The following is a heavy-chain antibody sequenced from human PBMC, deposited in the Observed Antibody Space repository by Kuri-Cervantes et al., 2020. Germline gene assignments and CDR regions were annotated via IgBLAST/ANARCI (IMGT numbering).Heavy chain of an antibody. CDR3: ARSTRGRKISIAAAGRRDAFDI. V-gene: IGHV2-70*12. J-gene: IGHJ3*02. CDR1: GFSLRTSGVG. D-gene: IGHD6-13*01. Sequence: SGVTVARPTQTHTLTCSFSGFSLRTSGVGVGWIRQPPGKALGWLALIDCDGDKYYSTSLKTRLTISKNTSKNQVVLTMTNMDPVDTATNYCARSTRGRKISIAAAGRRDAFDIWGQGTMVTVSS. CDR2: IDCDGDK.